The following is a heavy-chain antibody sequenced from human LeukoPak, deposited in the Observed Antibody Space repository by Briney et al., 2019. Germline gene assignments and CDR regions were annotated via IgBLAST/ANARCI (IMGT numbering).Heavy chain of an antibody. D-gene: IGHD3-22*01. CDR3: AKGQNPYYYDSSGYLAFDY. V-gene: IGHV3-23*01. CDR2: ISGSGGST. Sequence: PGESLRLSCAASGFTFSSYAMTWVRQAPGKGLEWVSGISGSGGSTYYTDSVKGRFTLSRDNSKNTVYLQINSLRAEDTAVYYCAKGQNPYYYDSSGYLAFDYWGQGTLVTVSS. J-gene: IGHJ4*02. CDR1: GFTFSSYA.